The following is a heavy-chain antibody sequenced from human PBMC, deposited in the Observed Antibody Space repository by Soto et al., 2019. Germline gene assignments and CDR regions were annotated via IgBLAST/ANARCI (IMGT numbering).Heavy chain of an antibody. CDR3: AKVSIAAADL. V-gene: IGHV3-23*01. J-gene: IGHJ4*02. CDR1: GFTFSDYY. Sequence: GGSLRLSCAASGFTFSDYYMSWVRQAPGKGLEWVSAISVSGGSTYYADSVKGRFTISRDNSKNTLYLQMNSLRAEDTAVYYCAKVSIAAADLWGQGTLVTVSS. D-gene: IGHD6-13*01. CDR2: ISVSGGST.